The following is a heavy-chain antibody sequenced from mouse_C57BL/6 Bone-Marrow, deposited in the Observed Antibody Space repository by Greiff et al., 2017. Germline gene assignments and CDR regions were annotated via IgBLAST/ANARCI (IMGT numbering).Heavy chain of an antibody. D-gene: IGHD2-12*01. V-gene: IGHV1-61*01. J-gene: IGHJ3*01. CDR3: ANYYRGFAY. Sequence: QVQLKQPGAELVRPGSSVTLSCKASGYTFTSYWMDWVKQRPGQGLEWIGNIYPSDSETPYNPQFKDKATLTVDQSSSTAYMQLSRLTSEDSAVYYCANYYRGFAYWGQGTLVTVAA. CDR2: IYPSDSET. CDR1: GYTFTSYW.